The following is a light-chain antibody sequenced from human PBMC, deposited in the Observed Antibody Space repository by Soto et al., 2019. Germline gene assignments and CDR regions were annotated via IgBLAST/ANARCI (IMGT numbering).Light chain of an antibody. CDR2: AAS. CDR3: QKYNSAPLT. CDR1: QGIGVY. J-gene: IGKJ4*01. Sequence: DIQMTQSPSSLSASFGDRVTITCRTSQGIGVYLAWFQQKPGNAPKLLIYAASTLQSGVPSRFSGSGSGTDFTLTISGLQPEDVATYYCQKYNSAPLTFGGGTKVEIK. V-gene: IGKV1-27*01.